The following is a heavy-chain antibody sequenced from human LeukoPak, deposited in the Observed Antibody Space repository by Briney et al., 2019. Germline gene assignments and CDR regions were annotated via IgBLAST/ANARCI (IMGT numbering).Heavy chain of an antibody. CDR3: ARLGRY. Sequence: SETLSLTCAVYGGSFSGYYWSWIRQPSGKGLEWIGEINHSGSTNYNPSLKSRVTISVDTSKKQFSLKLSSVTAADTAVYYCARLGRYWGQGTLVTVSS. CDR2: INHSGST. J-gene: IGHJ4*02. V-gene: IGHV4-34*01. CDR1: GGSFSGYY.